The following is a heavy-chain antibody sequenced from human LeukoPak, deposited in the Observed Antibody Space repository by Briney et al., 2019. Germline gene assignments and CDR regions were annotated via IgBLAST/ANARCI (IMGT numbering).Heavy chain of an antibody. J-gene: IGHJ4*02. CDR2: IYSSGST. Sequence: PSETLSLTCTVSGGSISGHYWTWTRQPAGRGLEWIGRIYSSGSTYYNPSLMSRVTISLDTSNNQFSLRVTSVTAADTAVYYCARGKEMTAVAGYYSFDYWGQGTLVSVSS. D-gene: IGHD6-19*01. CDR1: GGSISGHY. CDR3: ARGKEMTAVAGYYSFDY. V-gene: IGHV4-4*07.